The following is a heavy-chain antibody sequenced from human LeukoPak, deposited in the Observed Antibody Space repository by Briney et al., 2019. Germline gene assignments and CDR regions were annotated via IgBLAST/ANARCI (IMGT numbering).Heavy chain of an antibody. D-gene: IGHD2-2*01. CDR2: IYPGDSDT. CDR1: GYSFTSYW. J-gene: IGHJ6*03. V-gene: IGHV5-51*01. CDR3: ARHGIVVVPAAKADYYYYMDV. Sequence: GESLKISCKGSGYSFTSYWIGWVRQMPGKGLEWMGIIYPGDSDTRYSPSFQGQVTISADKSISTAYLQWSSLKASDTAMYYCARHGIVVVPAAKADYYYYMDVWGKGTTVTVSS.